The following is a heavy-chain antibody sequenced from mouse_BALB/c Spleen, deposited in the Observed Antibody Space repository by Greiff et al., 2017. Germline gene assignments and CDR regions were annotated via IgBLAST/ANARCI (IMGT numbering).Heavy chain of an antibody. J-gene: IGHJ1*01. V-gene: IGHV3-6*02. D-gene: IGHD1-2*01. CDR2: ISYDGSN. CDR3: ARVLLRLRYFDV. Sequence: DVQLQESGPGLVKPSQSLSLTCSVTGYSITSGYYWNWIRQFPGNKLEWMGYISYDGSNNYNPSLKNRISITRDTSKNQFFLKLNSVTTEDTATYYCARVLLRLRYFDVWGAGTTVTVSS. CDR1: GYSITSGYY.